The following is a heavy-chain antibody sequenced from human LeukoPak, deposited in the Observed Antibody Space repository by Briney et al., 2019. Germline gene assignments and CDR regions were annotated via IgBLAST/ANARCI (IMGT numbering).Heavy chain of an antibody. CDR2: ISYSGST. J-gene: IGHJ2*01. V-gene: IGHV4-39*01. D-gene: IGHD3-22*01. CDR1: GGSVSSGSYY. CDR3: ARHGYYFDSSGQWYFDL. Sequence: SETLSLTCTVSGGSVSSGSYYWSWIRQPPGKGLEWIGSISYSGSTYYNPSLKSRVTISVDTSKNQFSLKLSSVTAADTAGYYCARHGYYFDSSGQWYFDLWGRGTLVTVSS.